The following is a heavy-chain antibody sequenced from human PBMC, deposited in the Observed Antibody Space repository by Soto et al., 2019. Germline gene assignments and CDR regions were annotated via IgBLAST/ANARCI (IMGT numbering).Heavy chain of an antibody. CDR3: ARSGYSYGKLGYFDY. V-gene: IGHV3-33*01. CDR2: IWYDGSNK. J-gene: IGHJ4*02. D-gene: IGHD5-18*01. Sequence: GGSLRLSCAASGFTFSSYGMHWVRQAPGKGLEWVAVIWYDGSNKYYADSVKGRFTISRDNSKNTLYLQMNSLRAEDTAVYYCARSGYSYGKLGYFDYWGQGTLVTVSS. CDR1: GFTFSSYG.